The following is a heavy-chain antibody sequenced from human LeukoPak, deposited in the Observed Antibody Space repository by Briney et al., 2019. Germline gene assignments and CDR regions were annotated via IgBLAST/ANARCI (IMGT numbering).Heavy chain of an antibody. D-gene: IGHD3-3*01. J-gene: IGHJ4*02. CDR1: GGTFSSYA. CDR3: ASPYYDFWSGYGY. CDR2: IIPIFGTA. Sequence: GASVKVSCKASGGTFSSYAISRVRQAPGQGLEWMGGIIPIFGTANYAQKFQGRVTITTDESTSTAYMELSSLRSEDTAVYYCASPYYDFWSGYGYWGQGTLVTVSS. V-gene: IGHV1-69*05.